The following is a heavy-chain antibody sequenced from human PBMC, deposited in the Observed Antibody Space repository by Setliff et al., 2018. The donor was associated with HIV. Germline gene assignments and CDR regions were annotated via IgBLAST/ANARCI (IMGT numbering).Heavy chain of an antibody. CDR3: ARERWNYDYYYYGMDV. V-gene: IGHV4-61*09. CDR1: GGSISSGSDY. Sequence: TCTVSGGSISSGSDYWSWVRQPAGKGLEWIGHIYTSGSTDYNPTFKSRVTISEDTSKNQVSLKVSSVTAADTAVYYCARERWNYDYYYYGMDVWGQGTTVTVSS. J-gene: IGHJ6*02. D-gene: IGHD1-7*01. CDR2: IYTSGST.